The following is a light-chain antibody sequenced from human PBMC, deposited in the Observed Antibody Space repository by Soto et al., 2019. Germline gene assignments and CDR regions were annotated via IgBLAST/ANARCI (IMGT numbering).Light chain of an antibody. V-gene: IGLV2-14*01. J-gene: IGLJ1*01. CDR1: SSDVGAYNY. Sequence: QSALTQPASVSGSPGQSITISCTGTSSDVGAYNYVSWYQQHPGKAPKLMIFQVSSRPSGVSHRFSGSKSGDTASLTISGLQAEDEADYYCSSYTTSTNLPYVFGTGTKLTVL. CDR3: SSYTTSTNLPYV. CDR2: QVS.